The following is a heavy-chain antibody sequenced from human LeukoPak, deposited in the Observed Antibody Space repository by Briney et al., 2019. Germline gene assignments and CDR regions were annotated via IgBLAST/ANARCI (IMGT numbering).Heavy chain of an antibody. CDR1: GFTFNNYA. Sequence: PGGSLRLSRAPSGFTFNNYAMSWVRQAPGKGLEWVSAITSGGSTFYADSVKGRFTISRDNAKNSLYLQMNSLRAEDTAVYYCARGAYYYEDWGQGTLVTVSS. J-gene: IGHJ4*02. V-gene: IGHV3-23*01. D-gene: IGHD3-22*01. CDR3: ARGAYYYED. CDR2: ITSGGST.